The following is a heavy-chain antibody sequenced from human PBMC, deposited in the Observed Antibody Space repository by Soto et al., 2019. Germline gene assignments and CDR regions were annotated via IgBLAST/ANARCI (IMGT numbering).Heavy chain of an antibody. V-gene: IGHV5-51*01. CDR3: ARMATIKGNFFDY. CDR2: IYPGDSDT. D-gene: IGHD3-10*01. CDR1: GYSFTNYW. Sequence: GESLKISCKGSGYSFTNYWIGWVRQMPGKGLEWMGIIYPGDSDTKYSPSFQGQVTISADKSISTAYLQWSSLKASDTAIYYCARMATIKGNFFDYWGQGTLVTVSS. J-gene: IGHJ4*02.